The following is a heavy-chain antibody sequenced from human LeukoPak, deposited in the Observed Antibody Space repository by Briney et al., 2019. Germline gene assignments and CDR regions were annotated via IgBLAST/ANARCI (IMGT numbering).Heavy chain of an antibody. J-gene: IGHJ4*02. CDR3: ARGSTVVRGVSPAGDY. CDR1: GFTFSSYT. D-gene: IGHD3-10*01. CDR2: ISRSSSYI. Sequence: RGSLRLSCAASGFTFSSYTMNWVRQAPGKGLEWVSSISRSSSYIYYADSMKGRFTISSDNAKNSLDLQMHSLRAEDTAVYYCARGSTVVRGVSPAGDYWGQGTLVTVSS. V-gene: IGHV3-21*01.